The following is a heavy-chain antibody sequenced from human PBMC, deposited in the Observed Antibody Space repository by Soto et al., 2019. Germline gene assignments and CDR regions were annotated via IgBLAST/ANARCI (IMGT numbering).Heavy chain of an antibody. D-gene: IGHD3-9*01. CDR3: AKGFQYYDILTGYYYY. Sequence: PGGSLRLSCAASGFTFSSYAMSWVRQAPGKGLEWVSAISGSGGSTYYADSVKGRFTISRDNSKNTLYLQMNSLRAEDTAVYYCAKGFQYYDILTGYYYYWGQGTLVTVSS. CDR2: ISGSGGST. J-gene: IGHJ4*02. CDR1: GFTFSSYA. V-gene: IGHV3-23*01.